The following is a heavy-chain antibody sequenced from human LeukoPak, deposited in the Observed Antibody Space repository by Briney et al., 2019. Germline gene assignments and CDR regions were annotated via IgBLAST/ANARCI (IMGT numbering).Heavy chain of an antibody. CDR2: ISYDGSNK. V-gene: IGHV3-30*04. CDR3: AKGYYFDILSGYSSLDS. CDR1: GFTFSSYA. D-gene: IGHD3-9*01. J-gene: IGHJ4*02. Sequence: GGSLRLSCAASGFTFSSYAMHWVRQAPGKGLEWVAVISYDGSNKYYADSEKGRFTISRDDSKNTLYLQMNSLRAEDTAAYYCAKGYYFDILSGYSSLDSWGQGTLVTVSS.